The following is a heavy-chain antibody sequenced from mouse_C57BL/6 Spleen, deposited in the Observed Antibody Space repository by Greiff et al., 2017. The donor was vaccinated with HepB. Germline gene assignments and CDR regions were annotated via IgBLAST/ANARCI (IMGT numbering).Heavy chain of an antibody. D-gene: IGHD2-4*01. V-gene: IGHV1-81*01. CDR2: IYPRSGNT. J-gene: IGHJ2*01. CDR1: GYTFTSYG. Sequence: VQLQQSGAELARPGASVKLSCKASGYTFTSYGISWVKQRTGQGLEWIGEIYPRSGNTYYNEKFKGKATLTADKSSSTAYMELRSLTSEDSAVYFCARKGEYYDYDGDNYWGQGTTLTVSS. CDR3: ARKGEYYDYDGDNY.